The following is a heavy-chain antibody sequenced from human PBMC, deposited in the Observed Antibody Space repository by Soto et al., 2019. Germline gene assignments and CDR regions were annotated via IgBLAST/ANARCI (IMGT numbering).Heavy chain of an antibody. Sequence: QGQLVESGGDLVRPGGSLKLSCAASGFTFGDRYMSWIRQAPGKGLEWVSYVSSSGFTIYYADSVKGRFTISRDNAKNSVYLQMNSLRAEDTAVYYCARNTKSAAGADYYGLDVWGHGTTVIVSS. D-gene: IGHD4-17*01. V-gene: IGHV3-11*01. CDR2: VSSSGFTI. CDR3: ARNTKSAAGADYYGLDV. J-gene: IGHJ6*02. CDR1: GFTFGDRY.